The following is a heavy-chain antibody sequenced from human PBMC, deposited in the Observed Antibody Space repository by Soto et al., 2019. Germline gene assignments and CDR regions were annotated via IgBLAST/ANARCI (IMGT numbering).Heavy chain of an antibody. CDR1: GFTFSSYA. J-gene: IGHJ4*02. CDR2: ISGGGETT. CDR3: ACNSGSGSYYFDY. D-gene: IGHD3-10*01. Sequence: EVQLLESGGGLVQPGGSLRLSCAASGFTFSSYAVWWVRQAPGKWLECVSAISGGGETTYYADSVKGRFTISRDNSKNTLYLQMNSLRAEDTAVYYCACNSGSGSYYFDYWGQGTLVTVSS. V-gene: IGHV3-23*01.